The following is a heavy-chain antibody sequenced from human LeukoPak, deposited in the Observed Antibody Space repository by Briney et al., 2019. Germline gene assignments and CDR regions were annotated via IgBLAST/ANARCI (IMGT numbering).Heavy chain of an antibody. CDR1: GYSISSGYY. V-gene: IGHV4-38-2*01. Sequence: PSETLSLTCAVSGYSISSGYYWGWIRQPPGKGLERIGNIYHSGSTYYNPSLKSRVTISVDTSKNQFSLKLSSVTAADTAVYYCARPRCSGGSCYSAFDYWGQGTLVTVSS. CDR2: IYHSGST. D-gene: IGHD2-15*01. J-gene: IGHJ4*02. CDR3: ARPRCSGGSCYSAFDY.